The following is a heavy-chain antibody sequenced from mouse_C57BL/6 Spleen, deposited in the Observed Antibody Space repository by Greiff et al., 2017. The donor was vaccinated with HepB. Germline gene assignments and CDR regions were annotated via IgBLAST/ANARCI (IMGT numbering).Heavy chain of an antibody. CDR3: ARGDWEGYFDV. V-gene: IGHV1-82*01. CDR1: GYAFSSSW. Sequence: QVQLQQSGPELVKPGASVKISCKASGYAFSSSWMNWVKQRPGKGLEWIGQIYPGDGDTNYNGKFKGKATLTADKSSSTAYMQLSSLTSEDSAVYFCARGDWEGYFDVWGTGTTVTVSS. J-gene: IGHJ1*03. CDR2: IYPGDGDT. D-gene: IGHD4-1*01.